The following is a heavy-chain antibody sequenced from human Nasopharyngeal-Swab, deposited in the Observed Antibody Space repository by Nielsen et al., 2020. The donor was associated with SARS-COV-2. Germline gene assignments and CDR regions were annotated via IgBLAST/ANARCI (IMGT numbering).Heavy chain of an antibody. CDR2: ISGDGGST. Sequence: GGSLRLSCAASGFTFDDYAMHWVRQAPGKGLEWVSLISGDGGSTYYADSVKGRFTISRDNSKNTLYLQMNSLRAEDTAVYYCAKDPYYDFWSGYYFDYWGQGTLVTVSS. CDR3: AKDPYYDFWSGYYFDY. J-gene: IGHJ4*02. D-gene: IGHD3-3*01. CDR1: GFTFDDYA. V-gene: IGHV3-43*02.